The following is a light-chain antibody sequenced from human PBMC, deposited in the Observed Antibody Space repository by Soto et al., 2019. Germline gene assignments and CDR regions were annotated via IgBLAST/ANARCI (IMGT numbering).Light chain of an antibody. CDR2: AAS. J-gene: IGKJ4*01. V-gene: IGKV1-27*01. Sequence: DIKMTQSPSSLSASVGDRVTITCRASQDISNYLAWYQQKPGKVPTLLIYAASTFQSGVPSRLSGSGSGTDFTLTISSRQHDGAATYYCQKCNGVPTFGGGTKIEI. CDR1: QDISNY. CDR3: QKCNGVPT.